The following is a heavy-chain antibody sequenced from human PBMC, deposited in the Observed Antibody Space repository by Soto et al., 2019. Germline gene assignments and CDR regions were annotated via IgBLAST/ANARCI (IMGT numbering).Heavy chain of an antibody. CDR3: ARGWADYYDSSGFDAFDI. D-gene: IGHD3-22*01. Sequence: PGGSLRLSCAASGFTVSSNYMSWVRQAPGKGLEWVSVIYSGGSTYYADSVKGRFTISRDNSKNTLYLQMNSLRAEDTAVYYCARGWADYYDSSGFDAFDIWGQGTMVTV. J-gene: IGHJ3*02. CDR2: IYSGGST. CDR1: GFTVSSNY. V-gene: IGHV3-53*01.